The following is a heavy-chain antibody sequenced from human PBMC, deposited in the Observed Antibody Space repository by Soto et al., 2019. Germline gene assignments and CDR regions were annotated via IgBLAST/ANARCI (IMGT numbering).Heavy chain of an antibody. J-gene: IGHJ4*02. V-gene: IGHV3-74*01. CDR1: GFTFFNYW. Sequence: GGSLRLSCAASGFTFFNYWMYWVRQAPGKGLVWVSRINGEGTIINYADSVKGRFTISRDNAKNTLYMQMKSLRVDDTAVYYCVRDSGGSYCGQRSPVPVSS. CDR2: INGEGTII. CDR3: VRDSGGSY. D-gene: IGHD2-15*01.